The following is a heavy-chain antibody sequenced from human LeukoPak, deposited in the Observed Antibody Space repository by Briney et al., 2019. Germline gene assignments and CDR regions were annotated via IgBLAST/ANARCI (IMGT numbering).Heavy chain of an antibody. J-gene: IGHJ5*02. V-gene: IGHV1-2*02. CDR3: ARDTTLITYWFDP. D-gene: IGHD1-1*01. CDR2: INPNSGGT. Sequence: ASVKVSCTASGYTFTGYYIHWVRQAPGPGLEWMGWINPNSGGTNYAQKFQGRVTMTRDTSISTAYMELNRLRSDDTAVYYCARDTTLITYWFDPWGQGTLVTVSS. CDR1: GYTFTGYY.